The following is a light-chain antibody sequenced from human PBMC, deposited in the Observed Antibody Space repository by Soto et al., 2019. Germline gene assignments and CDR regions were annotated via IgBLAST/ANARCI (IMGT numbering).Light chain of an antibody. Sequence: DIQMTQSPSTLSASVGDRVTITCRASQRISSWLARYQQKPGKAPTLLIYKASSLESGVPSRFSGSGSGTEFTLTIRSLQPDDFATYYCQQYNSYWTFGQGTKLEIK. V-gene: IGKV1-5*03. CDR2: KAS. J-gene: IGKJ1*01. CDR1: QRISSW. CDR3: QQYNSYWT.